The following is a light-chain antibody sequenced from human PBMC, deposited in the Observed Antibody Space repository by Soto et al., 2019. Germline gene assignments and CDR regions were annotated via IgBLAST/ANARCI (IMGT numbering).Light chain of an antibody. V-gene: IGKV3-20*01. CDR2: AAS. J-gene: IGKJ2*01. Sequence: EIVLTQSPGTLSLSPGETATLSCRASQSVSHLAWYQQKPGQAPRLLVYAASSRATGIPDRFSGSGSGTDFTLTISRLEPEDFAVYYCQQYGGSPLYTGGQGTRLEIK. CDR3: QQYGGSPLYT. CDR1: QSVSH.